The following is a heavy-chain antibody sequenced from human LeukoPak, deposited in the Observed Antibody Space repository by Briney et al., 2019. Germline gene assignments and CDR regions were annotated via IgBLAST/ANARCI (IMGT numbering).Heavy chain of an antibody. D-gene: IGHD3-9*01. J-gene: IGHJ4*02. CDR3: VQPTMTGYYTAFFN. CDR2: TYWDDDK. Sequence: SGPTLVNPTQTLTLTCTFSGFSLSTSGVGVGWIRQPPGKALEWLALTYWDDDKNYSPSLKSRLTITKDTSNNQVVLTMTNMAAVATAKYYCVQPTMTGYYTAFFNWGQGTLVTVSS. V-gene: IGHV2-5*02. CDR1: GFSLSTSGVG.